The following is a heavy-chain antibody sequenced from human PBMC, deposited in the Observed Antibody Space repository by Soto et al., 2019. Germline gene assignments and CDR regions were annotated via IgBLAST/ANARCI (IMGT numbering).Heavy chain of an antibody. D-gene: IGHD6-13*01. V-gene: IGHV1-69*01. Sequence: QVQLVQSGAEVKKPGSSVKVSCKASGGIFSSNVISWVRQAPGQGLEWMGGIIPIFGTANYAQKFQGRVTITADESTSTAYMELSSLRSEDTAVYYCAACKGSSRHNWYFDLWGRGTLVTVSS. J-gene: IGHJ2*01. CDR3: AACKGSSRHNWYFDL. CDR1: GGIFSSNV. CDR2: IIPIFGTA.